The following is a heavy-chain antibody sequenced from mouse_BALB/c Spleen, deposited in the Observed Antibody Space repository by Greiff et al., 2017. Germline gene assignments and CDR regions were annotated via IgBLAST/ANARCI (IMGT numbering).Heavy chain of an antibody. Sequence: EVMLVESGGGLVQPGGSLRLSCATSGFTFTDYYMSWVRQPPGKALVWLGFIRNKANGYTTEYSASVKGRFTISRDNSQSILYLQMNTLRAVDSATYYCANLNLTMITTGVWFDYWGQGTTLTVSS. CDR1: GFTFTDYY. J-gene: IGHJ2*01. CDR3: ANLNLTMITTGVWFDY. D-gene: IGHD2-4*01. V-gene: IGHV7-3*02. CDR2: IRNKANGYTT.